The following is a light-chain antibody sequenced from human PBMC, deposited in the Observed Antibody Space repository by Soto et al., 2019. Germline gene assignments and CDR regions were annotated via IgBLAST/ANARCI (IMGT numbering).Light chain of an antibody. J-gene: IGLJ1*01. V-gene: IGLV2-14*01. CDR3: SSYTSSITQHHV. CDR2: DVS. Sequence: QSVLAQPASVSGSPGQSITISCTGTSSDVVYYNYVSWYQQHPGKAPKLMIYDVSNRPSGVSNRFSGSKSGNTASLTISGLQAEDEADYYCSSYTSSITQHHVFGTGTKVTVL. CDR1: SSDVVYYNY.